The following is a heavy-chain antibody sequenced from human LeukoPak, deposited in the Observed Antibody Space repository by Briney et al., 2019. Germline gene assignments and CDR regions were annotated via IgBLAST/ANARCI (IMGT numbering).Heavy chain of an antibody. V-gene: IGHV1-2*02. CDR2: INPNSGGT. CDR3: ARDLGIFIAAAAVDY. D-gene: IGHD6-13*01. Sequence: ASVKVSCKASGYTFTGYYMHWVRQAPGQGLEWMGWINPNSGGTNYAQKFQGRVTMTRDTSISTAYIELSRLRSDDTAVYYCARDLGIFIAAAAVDYWGQGTLVTVSS. CDR1: GYTFTGYY. J-gene: IGHJ4*02.